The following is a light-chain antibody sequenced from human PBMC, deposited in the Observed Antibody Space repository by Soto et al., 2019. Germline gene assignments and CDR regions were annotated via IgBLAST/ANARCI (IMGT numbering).Light chain of an antibody. CDR1: QGISNY. CDR3: QKYNSALWLT. J-gene: IGKJ4*01. Sequence: DIQMTQSPSSLSASVGDRVTITCRASQGISNYLAWYQQKPGKVPKLLIYAASTLQSGVPSRFSGSGSGTEFTLTISSLQPEDVATYYCQKYNSALWLTFGGGTKVEIK. CDR2: AAS. V-gene: IGKV1-27*01.